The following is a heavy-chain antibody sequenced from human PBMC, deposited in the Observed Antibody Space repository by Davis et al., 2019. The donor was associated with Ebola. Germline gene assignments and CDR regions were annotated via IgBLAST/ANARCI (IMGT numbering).Heavy chain of an antibody. CDR3: ARGRDMITFGGVIVSSGFDY. V-gene: IGHV1-2*02. CDR1: GYSFTNYY. D-gene: IGHD3-16*02. Sequence: ASVKVSCKASGYSFTNYYIYWVRQAPGEGLEWMGWIDPRGGTKYGPKFQGRVTMTRDTSISTVYMELSSLRSDDTAMYYCARGRDMITFGGVIVSSGFDYWGQGTLVTVSS. CDR2: IDPRGGT. J-gene: IGHJ4*02.